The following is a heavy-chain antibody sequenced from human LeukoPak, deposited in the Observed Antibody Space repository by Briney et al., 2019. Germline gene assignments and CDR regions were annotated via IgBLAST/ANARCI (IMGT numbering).Heavy chain of an antibody. CDR2: IYSGGST. D-gene: IGHD6-19*01. J-gene: IGHJ4*02. V-gene: IGHV3-53*01. Sequence: GGSLRLSCAASGFTVSSNYMSWVRQAPGKGLEWVSVIYSGGSTYYADSVKGRFTISRDNSKNTLYLQMNSLRAEDTAVYYCARRAVAGTSCYDYWGQGTLVTVSS. CDR1: GFTVSSNY. CDR3: ARRAVAGTSCYDY.